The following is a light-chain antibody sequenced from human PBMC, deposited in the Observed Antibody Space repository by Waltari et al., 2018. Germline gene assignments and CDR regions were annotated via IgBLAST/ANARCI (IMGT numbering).Light chain of an antibody. V-gene: IGKV3-20*01. CDR2: GAS. CDR1: RTISSSY. CDR3: QQYGNSPLYT. J-gene: IGKJ2*01. Sequence: VLTQSPGNLSWSPGERVTVSCRASRTISSSYLAWYQQKPGQAPRLLIYGASTRATGIPDRFSGSGSGTDFTLTISRLEPEDSAVYYCQQYGNSPLYTFGKGTKLEIK.